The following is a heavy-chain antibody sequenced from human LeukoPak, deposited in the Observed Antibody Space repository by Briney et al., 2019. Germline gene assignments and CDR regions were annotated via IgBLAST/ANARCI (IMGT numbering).Heavy chain of an antibody. D-gene: IGHD2-21*02. CDR1: GGSISTYY. Sequence: PSETLSLTCSVSGGSISTYYWSWIRQPAGKGLEWIGHIYGSGSTNSNPSLRNRLTMSLERSKNQFSLKLTSVTAADTAIYFCARADKVTVIRWGQGILVTVSP. V-gene: IGHV4-4*07. CDR3: ARADKVTVIR. CDR2: IYGSGST. J-gene: IGHJ4*02.